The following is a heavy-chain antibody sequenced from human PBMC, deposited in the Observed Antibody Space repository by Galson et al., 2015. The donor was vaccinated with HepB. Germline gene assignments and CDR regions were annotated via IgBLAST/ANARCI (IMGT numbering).Heavy chain of an antibody. J-gene: IGHJ4*02. CDR1: GFTFSSYG. CDR3: ARDLAAAGKNDY. Sequence: SLRLSCAASGFTFSSYGMHWVRQAPGKGLEWVAVIWYDGSNKYYADSVKGRFTISRDNSKNTLYLQMNSLRAEDTAVYYCARDLAAAGKNDYWGQGTLVTVSS. V-gene: IGHV3-33*01. CDR2: IWYDGSNK. D-gene: IGHD6-13*01.